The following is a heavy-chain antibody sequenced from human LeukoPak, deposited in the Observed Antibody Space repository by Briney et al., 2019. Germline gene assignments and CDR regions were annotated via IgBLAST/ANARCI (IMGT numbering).Heavy chain of an antibody. V-gene: IGHV1-2*02. Sequence: GASVKVTCKASGYTFTGYYMHWVRQAPGQGLEWMGWINPNSGGTNYAQKFQGRVTMTRDTSISTAYMELSRLRSDDTAVYYCARRFDFWSGSSPLDYWGQGTLVTVSS. CDR3: ARRFDFWSGSSPLDY. CDR1: GYTFTGYY. J-gene: IGHJ4*02. CDR2: INPNSGGT. D-gene: IGHD3-3*01.